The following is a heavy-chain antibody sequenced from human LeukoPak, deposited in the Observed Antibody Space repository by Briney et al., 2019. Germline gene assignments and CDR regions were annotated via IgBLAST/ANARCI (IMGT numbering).Heavy chain of an antibody. D-gene: IGHD3-16*01. CDR3: ARSPGYEFDY. V-gene: IGHV3-53*01. CDR1: GFTFSSYA. Sequence: GGSLRLSCAASGFTFSSYAMHWVRQAPGKGLEWVSVIYSGGTTYYADSVKGRFTISRDNSKNTLYLQMNSLRAENTAVYYCARSPGYEFDYWGQGTLVTVSS. J-gene: IGHJ4*02. CDR2: IYSGGTT.